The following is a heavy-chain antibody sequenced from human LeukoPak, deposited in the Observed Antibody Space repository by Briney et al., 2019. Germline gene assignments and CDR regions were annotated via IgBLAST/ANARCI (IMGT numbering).Heavy chain of an antibody. CDR1: GGSISSGDYY. CDR3: ARAATLYYFDY. D-gene: IGHD5-12*01. Sequence: SQTLSLTCTVSGGSISSGDYYWSWIRQPPGKGLEWIGYIYYSGSTYYNPSLKSRVTISVDTSKNQFSLKLSPVTAADTAVYYCARAATLYYFDYWGQGTLVTVSS. J-gene: IGHJ4*02. CDR2: IYYSGST. V-gene: IGHV4-30-4*01.